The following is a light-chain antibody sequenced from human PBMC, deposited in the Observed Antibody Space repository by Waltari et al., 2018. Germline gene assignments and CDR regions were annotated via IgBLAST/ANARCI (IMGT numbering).Light chain of an antibody. CDR1: QSLLYSDKNTY. V-gene: IGKV2-30*01. J-gene: IGKJ2*01. CDR2: KVS. CDR3: QQYYTTPMYT. Sequence: DVVMTQSPLSLPVTLGQPASISCRSSQSLLYSDKNTYLNWFQQRPGQSPRRLIYKVSNRDSGVPDRFSGSGSGTDFTLEISRVEAEDVAVYYCQQYYTTPMYTFGQGTKLEIE.